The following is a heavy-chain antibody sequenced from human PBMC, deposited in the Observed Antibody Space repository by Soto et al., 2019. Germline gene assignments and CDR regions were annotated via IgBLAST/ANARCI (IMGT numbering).Heavy chain of an antibody. D-gene: IGHD3-10*01. CDR3: ARIPNGSGKAVLKIFDY. CDR2: IFSNDEK. Sequence: QVTLKESGPVLVKPTETLTLTCTVSGFSLSNARMGVSWIRQPPGKALEWLAHIFSNDEKSYSTSLKSRLTISKDTSKSQVVLTMTNRDPVDTATYDCARIPNGSGKAVLKIFDYWGQGTLVTVSS. CDR1: GFSLSNARMG. J-gene: IGHJ4*02. V-gene: IGHV2-26*01.